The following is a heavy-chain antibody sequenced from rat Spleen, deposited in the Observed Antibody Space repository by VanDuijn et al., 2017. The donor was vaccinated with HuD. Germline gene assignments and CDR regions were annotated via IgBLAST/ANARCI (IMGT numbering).Heavy chain of an antibody. CDR3: TRLGGLRNWFAY. J-gene: IGHJ3*01. CDR2: ISTGGGNT. CDR1: GFTFSDYY. Sequence: EVQLVESDGGLVQPGRSLKLSCAASGFTFSDYYMAWVLQAPTQGLEWVASISTGGGNTYYRDSVKGHFTISRDDEESTLYLQMDSLRSEDTATYFCTRLGGLRNWFAYWGQGTLVTVSS. D-gene: IGHD4-3*01. V-gene: IGHV5-25*01.